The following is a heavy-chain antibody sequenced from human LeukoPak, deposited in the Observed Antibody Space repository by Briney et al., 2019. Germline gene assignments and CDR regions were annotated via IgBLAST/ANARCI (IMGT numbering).Heavy chain of an antibody. CDR2: IYHSGST. Sequence: SETLSLTCTVSGYAIISGGFSWNWIRQPPGKGLEWIGYIYHSGSTYYNPSLKSRVTISVDRSKNQFSLKLSSVTAADTAVYYCAGDRPPNWYFDLWGRGTLVTVSS. CDR3: AGDRPPNWYFDL. V-gene: IGHV4-30-2*01. CDR1: GYAIISGGFS. J-gene: IGHJ2*01.